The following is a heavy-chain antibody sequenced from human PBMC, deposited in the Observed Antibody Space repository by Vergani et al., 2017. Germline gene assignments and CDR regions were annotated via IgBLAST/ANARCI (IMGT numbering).Heavy chain of an antibody. V-gene: IGHV3-11*01. D-gene: IGHD2-21*01. J-gene: IGHJ4*02. CDR2: ISSSGSTR. CDR3: ASGQYCGGDCLDY. Sequence: QVQLVESGGGLVKPGGSLRLSCAASRFTFLPFSMRWFRRAPGNAVQLVSYISSSGSTRYYADSVKGRFTLSRDNAKNSLSLQMNSLRAEDSAVYYCASGQYCGGDCLDYWGQGTLVTVSS. CDR1: RFTFLPFS.